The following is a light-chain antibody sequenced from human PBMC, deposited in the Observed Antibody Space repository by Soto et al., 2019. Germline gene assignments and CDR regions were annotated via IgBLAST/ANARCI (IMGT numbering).Light chain of an antibody. CDR1: QSVSRN. J-gene: IGKJ1*01. CDR3: QHYYYWPPWT. V-gene: IGKV3-15*01. Sequence: EIVLTQSPATLSVSPGERVTLSCRASQSVSRNLAWHQQKPGQAPRLLIYGVSNRATGVPARFSGSGSETEFTLTISSLQSEDFAVYYCQHYYYWPPWTFGQGTKVDIK. CDR2: GVS.